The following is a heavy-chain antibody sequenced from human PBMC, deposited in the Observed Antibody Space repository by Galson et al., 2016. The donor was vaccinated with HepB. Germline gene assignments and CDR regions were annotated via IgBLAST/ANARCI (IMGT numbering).Heavy chain of an antibody. D-gene: IGHD1-7*01. CDR1: GFTFSNYA. Sequence: SLRLSCAASGFTFSNYAMSWVRQAPGKGLEWVSTISFSVDSTYYADSVKGRFIISRDNSKNTLFLQMNSLRPDDTAVYYCATGGGQRNYIGGYNWFDPWGQGTLVTVSS. J-gene: IGHJ5*02. V-gene: IGHV3-23*01. CDR2: ISFSVDST. CDR3: ATGGGQRNYIGGYNWFDP.